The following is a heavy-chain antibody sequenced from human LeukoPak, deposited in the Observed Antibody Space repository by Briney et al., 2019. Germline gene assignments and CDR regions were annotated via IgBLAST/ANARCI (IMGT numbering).Heavy chain of an antibody. V-gene: IGHV4-4*02. CDR1: GGSISGSNW. D-gene: IGHD6-13*01. CDR3: ARGPQGDSSSWYFPLLYNWFDP. CDR2: IYHSGST. J-gene: IGHJ5*02. Sequence: SGTLSLTCAVSGGSISGSNWWSWVRQAPGKGLEWIGEIYHSGSTNYNPSLKSRVTISVDTSKNQFSLKLSSVTAADTAVYYCARGPQGDSSSWYFPLLYNWFDPWGQGTLVTVSS.